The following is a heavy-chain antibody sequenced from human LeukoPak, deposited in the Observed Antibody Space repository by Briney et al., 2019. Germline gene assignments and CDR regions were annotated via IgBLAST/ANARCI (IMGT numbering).Heavy chain of an antibody. CDR2: INHSGST. CDR1: GFVFSDAW. V-gene: IGHV4-34*01. D-gene: IGHD6-19*01. CDR3: ARDRSSSGLNY. Sequence: GSLRLSCAVSGFVFSDAWMSWVRQPPGKGLEWIGEINHSGSTNYNPSLKSRVTISVDTSKNQFSLKLSSVTAADTAVYYCARDRSSSGLNYWGQGTLVTLSS. J-gene: IGHJ4*02.